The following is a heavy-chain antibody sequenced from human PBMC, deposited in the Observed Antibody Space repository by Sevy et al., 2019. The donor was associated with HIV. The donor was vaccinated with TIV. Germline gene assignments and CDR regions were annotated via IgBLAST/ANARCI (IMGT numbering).Heavy chain of an antibody. CDR2: IYTSGST. CDR1: GGSISSGTYY. Sequence: SETLSLTCTVSGGSISSGTYYWSWIRQPAGKGLEWIGRIYTSGSTNYNPSLKSRVTMSVDTSKNQFSLKLSSVTAADTVVYYCAREDGSGWWEVDYWGQGTLVTVSS. V-gene: IGHV4-61*02. J-gene: IGHJ4*02. D-gene: IGHD6-19*01. CDR3: AREDGSGWWEVDY.